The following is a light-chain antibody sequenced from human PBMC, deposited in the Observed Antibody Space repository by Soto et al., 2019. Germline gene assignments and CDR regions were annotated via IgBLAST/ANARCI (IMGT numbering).Light chain of an antibody. CDR1: QSVSSY. J-gene: IGKJ5*01. V-gene: IGKV3-11*01. Sequence: EIVLTQSPATLSLSPGERATLSCMASQSVSSYLAWYQQKPGQAPRLLIYDASNRATGIPARFSGSGSGTDFTLTISSLEAEDFAVYYCQQRSNWPLEVTFGQGTRLEIK. CDR2: DAS. CDR3: QQRSNWPLEVT.